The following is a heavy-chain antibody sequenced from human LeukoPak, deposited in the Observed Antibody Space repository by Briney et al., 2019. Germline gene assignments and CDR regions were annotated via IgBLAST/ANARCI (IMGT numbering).Heavy chain of an antibody. CDR1: GFIFSDYY. CDR2: ISSSSSYT. CDR3: ARVYAPSGYGAYYFDF. D-gene: IGHD5-12*01. J-gene: IGHJ4*02. Sequence: GGSLRLSCAASGFIFSDYYMSWIRQAPGKGLEWVSYISSSSSYTNYADSVKGRFTISRDNAKNSLYLQMNSLRAEDTAAYYCARVYAPSGYGAYYFDFWGQGTLVTVSS. V-gene: IGHV3-11*06.